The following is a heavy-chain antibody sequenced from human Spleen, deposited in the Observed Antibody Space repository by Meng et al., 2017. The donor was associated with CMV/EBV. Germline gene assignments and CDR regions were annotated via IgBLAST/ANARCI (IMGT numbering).Heavy chain of an antibody. D-gene: IGHD3-9*01. V-gene: IGHV3-30*02. J-gene: IGHJ6*02. CDR1: GFTFSSYG. CDR3: AKMTGQGTYYYYGMDV. CDR2: LRYDGSKK. Sequence: GSLRISCAASGFTFSSYGLYWVRQAPGKGLEWVAFLRYDGSKKYYADSVKGRFTISRDNSQNTLYLQMNSLKAEDTAVYYCAKMTGQGTYYYYGMDVWGQGTTVTVSS.